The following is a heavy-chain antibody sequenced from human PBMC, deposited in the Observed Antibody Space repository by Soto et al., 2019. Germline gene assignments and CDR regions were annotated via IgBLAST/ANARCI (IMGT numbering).Heavy chain of an antibody. CDR3: AYARTRLHAFDI. D-gene: IGHD4-17*01. Sequence: SETLSLPCTVSGGSIRSSSDYWGWIRQPPGKGLEWIGSIYYSGSTYYNPSLKSRVTISVDTSKNQFSLKLSSVTAADTAVHYCAYARTRLHAFDIWGQGTMVTVSS. J-gene: IGHJ3*02. V-gene: IGHV4-39*01. CDR2: IYYSGST. CDR1: GGSIRSSSDY.